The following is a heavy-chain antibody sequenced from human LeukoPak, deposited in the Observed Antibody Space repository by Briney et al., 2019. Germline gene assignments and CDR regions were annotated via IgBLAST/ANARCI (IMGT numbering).Heavy chain of an antibody. CDR3: AKALSGYSYGTFDF. J-gene: IGHJ4*02. CDR1: GFTFDDYA. V-gene: IGHV3-9*01. D-gene: IGHD5-18*01. Sequence: GGSLRLSCAASGFTFDDYAMHWVRQAPGKGLEGVSGISWNSGTIGYADSVKGRFTISRDNAKNSLYLQMNSLRAEDTALYYCAKALSGYSYGTFDFWGQGTLVTVSS. CDR2: ISWNSGTI.